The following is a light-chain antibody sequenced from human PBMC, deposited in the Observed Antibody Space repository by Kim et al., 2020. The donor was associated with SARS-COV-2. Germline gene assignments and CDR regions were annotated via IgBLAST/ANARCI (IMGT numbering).Light chain of an antibody. CDR1: QSVSSSY. CDR3: QQYGSSPRT. CDR2: GAS. J-gene: IGKJ1*01. Sequence: EIVLTQSPGTLSLSPGERATLSCRASQSVSSSYLAWYQQKPGQAPRLLIYGASSRATGIPDRFSGSGSGTDFTLTISRLEPEDFAVYYCQQYGSSPRTFGQGGPVDIK. V-gene: IGKV3-20*01.